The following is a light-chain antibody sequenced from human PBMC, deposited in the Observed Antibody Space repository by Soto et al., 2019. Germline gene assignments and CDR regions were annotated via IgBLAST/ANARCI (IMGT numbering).Light chain of an antibody. J-gene: IGLJ2*01. CDR1: SSNIGSNY. Sequence: QSVLTQPPSVSAAPGQKVTISCSGRSSNIGSNYVSWYQQLPGTAPKLLIYDNNKRPSGIPDRFSGSKSGTSATLGITGLQTGDEADYYCATWDGTLSVIFGGGTKVTVL. CDR3: ATWDGTLSVI. CDR2: DNN. V-gene: IGLV1-51*01.